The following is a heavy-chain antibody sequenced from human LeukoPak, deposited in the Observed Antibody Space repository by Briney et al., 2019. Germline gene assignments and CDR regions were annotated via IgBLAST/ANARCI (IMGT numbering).Heavy chain of an antibody. CDR2: VYYSGST. CDR3: ARDGYCSGSYCYGYYYYMDV. CDR1: GGSIGTYY. D-gene: IGHD2-15*01. V-gene: IGHV4-59*01. Sequence: SETLSLTCTVSGGSIGTYYWSWIRQPPGKGLEWIGYVYYSGSTNYPPSLKSRVTISVDTSKNQFSLTLSSVTAADTAVYYCARDGYCSGSYCYGYYYYMDVWGTGTTVSVSS. J-gene: IGHJ6*03.